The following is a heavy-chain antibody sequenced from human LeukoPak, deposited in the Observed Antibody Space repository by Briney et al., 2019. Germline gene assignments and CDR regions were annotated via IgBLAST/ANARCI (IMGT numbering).Heavy chain of an antibody. D-gene: IGHD3-16*01. Sequence: PSETLSLTCAVSGYSFSSGYYWGWIRQPPGKGLEWIGNIYHSGSTYYNPSLKSRVTISVDTSKNQFSLKLSSVTAADTAVYYCAQQSLRSPDYWGQGTLVTVSS. J-gene: IGHJ4*02. CDR2: IYHSGST. CDR1: GYSFSSGYY. V-gene: IGHV4-38-2*01. CDR3: AQQSLRSPDY.